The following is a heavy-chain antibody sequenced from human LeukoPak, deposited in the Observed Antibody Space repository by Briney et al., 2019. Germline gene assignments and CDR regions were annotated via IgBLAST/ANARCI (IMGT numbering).Heavy chain of an antibody. J-gene: IGHJ4*02. Sequence: GGSLRLSCAASGFTFSSYEVNWVRQAPGKGLEWLSYISSSGSSIYYADSVKGRFTISRDNAKNSLYLQMNSLRDEDTAVYYCARDYYDSSGYYQYYFDYWGQGTLVTVSS. CDR2: ISSSGSSI. CDR1: GFTFSSYE. CDR3: ARDYYDSSGYYQYYFDY. D-gene: IGHD3-22*01. V-gene: IGHV3-48*03.